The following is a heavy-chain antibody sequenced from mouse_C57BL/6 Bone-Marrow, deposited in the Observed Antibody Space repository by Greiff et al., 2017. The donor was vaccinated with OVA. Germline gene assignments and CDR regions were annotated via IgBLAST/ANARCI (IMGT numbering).Heavy chain of an antibody. CDR2: IYPRDGST. V-gene: IGHV1-78*01. CDR3: ARLYYYGSSYGYFDV. Sequence: VQLQQSDAELVKPGASVKISCKVSGYTFTDHTIHWMKQRPEQGLEWIGYIYPRDGSTKYTEKFKGKATLTADKSSSTAYMQLNSLTSEDSAVYFCARLYYYGSSYGYFDVWGTGTTVTVSS. D-gene: IGHD1-1*01. CDR1: GYTFTDHT. J-gene: IGHJ1*03.